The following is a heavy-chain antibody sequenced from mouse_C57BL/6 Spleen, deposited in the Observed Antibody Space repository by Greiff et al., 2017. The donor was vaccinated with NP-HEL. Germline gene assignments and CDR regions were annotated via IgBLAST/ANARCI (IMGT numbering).Heavy chain of an antibody. Sequence: VQLQQSGAELARPGASVKLSCKASGYTFTSYGISWVKQRTGQGLEWIGEIYPRSGNTYYNEKFKGKATLTADKSSSTAYMELRSLTSEDSAVYFCARSSNYGGGSYFDYWGQGTTLTVSS. J-gene: IGHJ2*01. CDR1: GYTFTSYG. CDR2: IYPRSGNT. V-gene: IGHV1-81*01. D-gene: IGHD2-5*01. CDR3: ARSSNYGGGSYFDY.